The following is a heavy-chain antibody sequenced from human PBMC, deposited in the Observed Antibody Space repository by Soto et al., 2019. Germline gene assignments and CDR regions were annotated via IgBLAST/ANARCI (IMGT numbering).Heavy chain of an antibody. J-gene: IGHJ6*02. V-gene: IGHV1-2*04. Sequence: ASVKVSCKASGYTFTSYAMHWVRQAPGQGLEWMGWINPNSGGTNYAQKFQGWVTMTRDTSISTAYMELSRLRSDDTAVYYCARGTTGTTWPYYYYYGMDVWGQGTTVTVSS. CDR2: INPNSGGT. D-gene: IGHD1-1*01. CDR3: ARGTTGTTWPYYYYYGMDV. CDR1: GYTFTSYA.